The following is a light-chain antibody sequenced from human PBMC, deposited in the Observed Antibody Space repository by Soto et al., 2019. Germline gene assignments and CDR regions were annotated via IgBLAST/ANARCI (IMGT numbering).Light chain of an antibody. V-gene: IGKV3-15*01. CDR3: QQYNKWPPLT. Sequence: EIVMTQSPATLSVSPGERATLSCRASQSVSSDLAWYQQKPGQAPRLLIYDASTRATGIPVRFSGSGSGTEFTLTLSSLQSEDFARYYCQQYNKWPPLTFGGGTKVEI. CDR2: DAS. J-gene: IGKJ4*01. CDR1: QSVSSD.